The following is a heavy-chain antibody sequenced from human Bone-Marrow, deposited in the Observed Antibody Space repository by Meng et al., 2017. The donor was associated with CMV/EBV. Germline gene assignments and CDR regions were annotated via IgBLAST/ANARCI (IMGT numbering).Heavy chain of an antibody. D-gene: IGHD2-2*02. CDR1: GYTFTDYY. CDR3: ARDLTGYCSSTSCYTSHYYYGMDV. J-gene: IGHJ6*02. CDR2: INPNSGGT. Sequence: ASVKVSCKASGYTFTDYYMHWVRQAPGQGLEWMGWINPNSGGTNYAQKFQGRVTMTRDTSISTAYMELSRLRSDDTAVYYCARDLTGYCSSTSCYTSHYYYGMDVWGQGTTVTVS. V-gene: IGHV1-2*02.